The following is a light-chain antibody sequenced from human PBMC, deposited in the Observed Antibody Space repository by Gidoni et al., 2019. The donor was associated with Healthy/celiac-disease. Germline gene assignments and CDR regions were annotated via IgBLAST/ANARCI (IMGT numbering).Light chain of an antibody. CDR2: GAS. CDR3: QQYNNWPPN. V-gene: IGKV3-15*01. CDR1: QSVSSN. Sequence: EIVLTQSPATLSVSPGERATLSCRASQSVSSNLAWYQQKPGQAPRLLIYGASTRATGIPARFSGSGSGTEFTLTISSLQSEDFAVYYCQQYNNWPPNFGGXTKVEIK. J-gene: IGKJ4*01.